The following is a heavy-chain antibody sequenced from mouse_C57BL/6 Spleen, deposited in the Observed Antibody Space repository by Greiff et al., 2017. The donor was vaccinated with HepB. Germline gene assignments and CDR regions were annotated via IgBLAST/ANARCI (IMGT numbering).Heavy chain of an antibody. D-gene: IGHD2-5*01. J-gene: IGHJ2*01. CDR1: GYSITSGYY. CDR2: ISYDGSN. V-gene: IGHV3-6*01. CDR3: ARDSNYHYFDY. Sequence: EVQLVESGPGLVKPSQSLSLTCSVTGYSITSGYYWNWIRQFPGNKLEWMGYISYDGSNNYNPSLKNRISITRDTSKNQFFLKLNSVTTEDTATYYCARDSNYHYFDYWGQGTTLTVSS.